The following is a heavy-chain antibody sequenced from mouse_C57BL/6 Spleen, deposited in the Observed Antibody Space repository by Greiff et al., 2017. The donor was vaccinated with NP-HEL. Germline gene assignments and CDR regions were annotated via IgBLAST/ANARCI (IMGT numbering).Heavy chain of an antibody. D-gene: IGHD1-1*01. Sequence: QVQLQQPGAELVKPGASVKMSCKASGYTFTSYWITWVKQRPGQGLEWIGDIYPGSGSTNYNEKFKSKATLTVDTSSSTAYMQLSSLTSEDSAVYSCARGITTVECNSAMDYWRQGTSVPVSS. J-gene: IGHJ4*01. CDR1: GYTFTSYW. CDR2: IYPGSGST. CDR3: ARGITTVECNSAMDY. V-gene: IGHV1-55*01.